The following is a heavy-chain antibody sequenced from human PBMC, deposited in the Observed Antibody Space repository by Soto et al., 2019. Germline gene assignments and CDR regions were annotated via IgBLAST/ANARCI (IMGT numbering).Heavy chain of an antibody. J-gene: IGHJ6*02. CDR3: ARGGYCSSASCYQVYYYGMDV. CDR1: GYTLSKYG. CDR2: ISVNNRNT. D-gene: IGHD2-2*01. V-gene: IGHV1-18*01. Sequence: QDQLVQSGPEVKKPGASVKVSCKASGYTLSKYGISWVRQAPGQGLEWMGWISVNNRNTNYAQNLKGRVTMTTDTSTSTAYMELMSLRSADTAVYYCARGGYCSSASCYQVYYYGMDVWGQGTTVTVSS.